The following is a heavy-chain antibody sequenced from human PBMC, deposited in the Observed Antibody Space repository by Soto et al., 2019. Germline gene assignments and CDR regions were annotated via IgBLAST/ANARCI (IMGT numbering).Heavy chain of an antibody. D-gene: IGHD2-2*03. CDR3: VRGGYCISTSCSRPFDP. CDR1: GYTFTSYA. J-gene: IGHJ5*02. CDR2: INAGNGNT. Sequence: GASVKVSCKASGYTFTSYAMHWVRQAPGQRLEWMGWINAGNGNTKYSQKFQGRVTITRDTSASTAYMELSSLRSEDTAVYYCVRGGYCISTSCSRPFDPWGQGTLVTVSS. V-gene: IGHV1-3*01.